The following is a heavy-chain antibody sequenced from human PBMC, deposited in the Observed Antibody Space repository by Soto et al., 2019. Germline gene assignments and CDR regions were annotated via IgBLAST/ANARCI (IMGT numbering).Heavy chain of an antibody. D-gene: IGHD3-9*01. Sequence: QLQQWGAGLLKPSETLSPTCVVSGGSFSTYYYNWIRQSPGKGLEWIGEINHSGSNNYSPSLKSRVTMSLDTSKNHFSLKLTSVTAADTAVYYCARGGSNDWQVAFDIWGQGTMVTVSS. V-gene: IGHV4-34*01. CDR1: GGSFSTYY. CDR2: INHSGSN. J-gene: IGHJ3*02. CDR3: ARGGSNDWQVAFDI.